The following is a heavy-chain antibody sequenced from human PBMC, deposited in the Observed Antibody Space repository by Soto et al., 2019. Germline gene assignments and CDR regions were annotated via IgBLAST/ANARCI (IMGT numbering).Heavy chain of an antibody. CDR1: GYSFTSYW. Sequence: GESLKISCKGSGYSFTSYWIGWVRQMPGKGLEWMGIIYPGDSDTRYSPSFQGQVTISADKSISTAYLQWSSLKASDTAMYYCARFIPYYYDSSGQAPGYFDYWGQGTLVTVSS. V-gene: IGHV5-51*01. J-gene: IGHJ4*02. CDR2: IYPGDSDT. CDR3: ARFIPYYYDSSGQAPGYFDY. D-gene: IGHD3-22*01.